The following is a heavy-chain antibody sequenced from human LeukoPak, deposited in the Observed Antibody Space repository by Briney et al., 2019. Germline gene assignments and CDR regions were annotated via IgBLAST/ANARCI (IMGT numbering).Heavy chain of an antibody. Sequence: GESLKISCKGSGYSFASYWIGWVRQMPGKGLEWMGIIYPGGSDTRYSPSFQGQVTISVDKSINVAYLQWSSLKTSDTAIYYCARHGYSDYEFDYWGQGTLVTVSS. V-gene: IGHV5-51*01. D-gene: IGHD5-12*01. J-gene: IGHJ4*02. CDR3: ARHGYSDYEFDY. CDR1: GYSFASYW. CDR2: IYPGGSDT.